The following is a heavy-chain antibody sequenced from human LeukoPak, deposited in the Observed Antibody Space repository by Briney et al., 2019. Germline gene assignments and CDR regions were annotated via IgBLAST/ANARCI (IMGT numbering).Heavy chain of an antibody. D-gene: IGHD2-2*02. J-gene: IGHJ4*01. Sequence: ASVKVSCKASGYTFTSHDINWLRQATGQGLEWMGWMNPNSGNTGYAQKFQGRVTITRNTSISTAYMELSSLRSEDTAVYYCARGGLGYCSSTSCYIIDYWGHGTPVTVSS. CDR3: ARGGLGYCSSTSCYIIDY. V-gene: IGHV1-8*03. CDR2: MNPNSGNT. CDR1: GYTFTSHD.